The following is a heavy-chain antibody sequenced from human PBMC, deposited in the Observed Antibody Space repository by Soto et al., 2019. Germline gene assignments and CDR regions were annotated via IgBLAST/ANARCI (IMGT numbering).Heavy chain of an antibody. V-gene: IGHV3-7*01. CDR3: ARGDIVVVVAAGGMDV. CDR1: GFTLSNYW. J-gene: IGHJ6*02. Sequence: GGSLRLSCVASGFTLSNYWMTWVRQAPGKGLEWVANINQDGSERTHVDSVKGRFTVSRDNAKNSLYLEMNRLRAEDTAVYYCARGDIVVVVAAGGMDVWGQGTTVTVSS. CDR2: INQDGSER. D-gene: IGHD2-15*01.